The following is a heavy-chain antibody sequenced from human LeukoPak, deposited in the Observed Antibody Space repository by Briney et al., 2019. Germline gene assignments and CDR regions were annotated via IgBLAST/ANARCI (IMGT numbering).Heavy chain of an antibody. CDR1: GGSISSYY. CDR3: ARGYYDILTGYYSRYFDY. J-gene: IGHJ4*02. CDR2: IYYSGST. V-gene: IGHV4-59*01. D-gene: IGHD3-9*01. Sequence: SETLSLTCTVSGGSISSYYWSWIRQPPGKGLEWIGYIYYSGSTNYNPSLKSRVIISVDTSKNQFSLKLSSVTAADTAVYYCARGYYDILTGYYSRYFDYWGQGTLVTVSS.